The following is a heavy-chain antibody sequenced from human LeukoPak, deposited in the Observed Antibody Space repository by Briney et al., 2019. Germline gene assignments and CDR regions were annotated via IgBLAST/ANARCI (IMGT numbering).Heavy chain of an antibody. J-gene: IGHJ4*02. Sequence: SETLPLTCTVSGGSISSYYWSWIRQPPGKGLEWIGYIYYSGSTNYNPSLKSRVTISVDTSRNQFSLKLSSVTAADTAVYYCARSMTTVTTFYYWGQGTLVTVSS. CDR3: ARSMTTVTTFYY. CDR2: IYYSGST. V-gene: IGHV4-59*08. D-gene: IGHD4-17*01. CDR1: GGSISSYY.